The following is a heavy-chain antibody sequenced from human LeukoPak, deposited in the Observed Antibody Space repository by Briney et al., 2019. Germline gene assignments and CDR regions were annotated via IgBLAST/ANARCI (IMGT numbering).Heavy chain of an antibody. Sequence: PSETLSLTCTVSGGSISSYYWSWIRQPPGKGLEWIGYIYYSGSTNYNPSLKSRVTISVDTSKNQFSLKLSSVTAADTAVYYCARDLSSGSYYPDAFDIWGQGTMVTVSS. V-gene: IGHV4-59*12. CDR2: IYYSGST. CDR1: GGSISSYY. J-gene: IGHJ3*02. D-gene: IGHD1-26*01. CDR3: ARDLSSGSYYPDAFDI.